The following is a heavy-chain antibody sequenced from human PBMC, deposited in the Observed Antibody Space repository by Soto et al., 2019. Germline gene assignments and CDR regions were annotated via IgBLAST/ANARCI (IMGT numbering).Heavy chain of an antibody. CDR2: FDPEDGET. Sequence: ASVKVSCKVSGYTLTELSMHWVRQAPGKGLEWMGGFDPEDGETIYAQKFQGRVTMTEDTSTDTAYMELSSLGSEDTAVYYCATVAHYYYDSSGLAAWFDPWGQGTLVTVSS. J-gene: IGHJ5*02. D-gene: IGHD3-22*01. CDR3: ATVAHYYYDSSGLAAWFDP. V-gene: IGHV1-24*01. CDR1: GYTLTELS.